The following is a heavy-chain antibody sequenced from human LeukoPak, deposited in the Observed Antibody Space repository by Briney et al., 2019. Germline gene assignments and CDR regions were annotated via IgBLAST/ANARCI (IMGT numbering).Heavy chain of an antibody. D-gene: IGHD2-2*01. V-gene: IGHV3-23*01. Sequence: PGGSLSLSCAASGFTFSSYAMSRVRQAPGKGLEWVSAISGSGGSTYYADSVKGRFTISRDNSKNTLYLQMNSLRAEDTAVYYCAKDLAVPAVCFDYWGQGTLVTVSS. J-gene: IGHJ4*02. CDR2: ISGSGGST. CDR1: GFTFSSYA. CDR3: AKDLAVPAVCFDY.